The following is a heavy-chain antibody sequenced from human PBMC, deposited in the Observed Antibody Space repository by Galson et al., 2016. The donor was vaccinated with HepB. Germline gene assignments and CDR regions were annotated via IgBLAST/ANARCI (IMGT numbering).Heavy chain of an antibody. CDR2: IIPVFGTA. CDR1: GGSFSNFA. V-gene: IGHV1-69*13. D-gene: IGHD2-21*01. Sequence: SVKVSCKASGGSFSNFAISWVRQAPGQGLEWMGGIIPVFGTADYAQKFHGRVSITADESTSTAYLELSSLTSEDTAVYYCTRSRCGGCFNCGDFWGQGTLVTVSS. CDR3: TRSRCGGCFNCGDF. J-gene: IGHJ4*02.